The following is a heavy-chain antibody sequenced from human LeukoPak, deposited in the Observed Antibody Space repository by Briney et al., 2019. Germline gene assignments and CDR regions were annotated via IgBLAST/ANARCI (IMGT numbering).Heavy chain of an antibody. CDR3: ARDAGIAAAGTSWFDP. Sequence: SETLSLTCTASGGSISSYYWSWIRQPPGKGLEWIGYIYHSGSTNYNPSLKSRVTISVDTSKNQFSLKLSSVTAADTAVYYCARDAGIAAAGTSWFDPWGQGTLVTVSS. J-gene: IGHJ5*02. CDR2: IYHSGST. D-gene: IGHD6-13*01. CDR1: GGSISSYY. V-gene: IGHV4-59*01.